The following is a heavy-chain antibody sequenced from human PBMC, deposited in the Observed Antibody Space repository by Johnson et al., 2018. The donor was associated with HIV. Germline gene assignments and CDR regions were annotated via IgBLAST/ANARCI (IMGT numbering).Heavy chain of an antibody. D-gene: IGHD1-26*01. Sequence: QVQLVESGGGVVQPGRSLRLSCAASGFTFSSYAVHWVRQAPGKGLEWVAVISYDGSNKYYADSVKGRFTISRDNSKNTLHLQMNSLSAEDTAVYYCARRGVGATKDGCDLWGQGTMVAVSS. CDR3: ARRGVGATKDGCDL. V-gene: IGHV3-30-3*01. J-gene: IGHJ3*01. CDR2: ISYDGSNK. CDR1: GFTFSSYA.